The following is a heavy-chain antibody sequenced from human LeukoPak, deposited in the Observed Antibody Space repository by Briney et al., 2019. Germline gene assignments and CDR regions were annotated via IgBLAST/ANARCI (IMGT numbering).Heavy chain of an antibody. CDR1: GYSISSGYQ. Sequence: SETLSLTCAVSGYSISSGYQWAWIRQSPGKGLEWIGSIFHSGSAHYNPSLKSRVTISVETSNNQFSLKMYSVTAADTAVYYCARDPRRLTPDCTSTSCYENYFDPWGQGTLVTVSS. CDR3: ARDPRRLTPDCTSTSCYENYFDP. D-gene: IGHD2-2*01. V-gene: IGHV4-38-2*02. CDR2: IFHSGSA. J-gene: IGHJ5*02.